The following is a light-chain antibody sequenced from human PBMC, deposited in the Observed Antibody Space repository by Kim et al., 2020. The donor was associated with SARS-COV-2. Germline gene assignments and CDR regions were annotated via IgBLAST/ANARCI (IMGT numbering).Light chain of an antibody. CDR1: QSITTY. CDR3: HQTYRAPPT. J-gene: IGKJ1*01. Sequence: DIQMTQSPSSLSASVGDRVTMTCRASQSITTYLSWYQQKPGTAPKVLIYAASSLQSGVPSRFSGSGSGTDFTLTISSLQPEDFATYYCHQTYRAPPTFGQGTKVDIK. V-gene: IGKV1-39*01. CDR2: AAS.